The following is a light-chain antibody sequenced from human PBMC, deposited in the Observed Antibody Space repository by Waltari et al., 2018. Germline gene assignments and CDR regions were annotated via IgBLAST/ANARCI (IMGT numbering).Light chain of an antibody. J-gene: IGKJ4*01. CDR3: QQYGSSLT. CDR1: QSVSTT. Sequence: EIVLTQSPGTLSLSPGEGATLSCRASQSVSTTLACDKQKPGQAPRLLIYGASVRAAGIPDRFSGSGSGTDFTLTISRLEPEDFAVYYCQQYGSSLTFGGGTKVEIK. CDR2: GAS. V-gene: IGKV3-20*01.